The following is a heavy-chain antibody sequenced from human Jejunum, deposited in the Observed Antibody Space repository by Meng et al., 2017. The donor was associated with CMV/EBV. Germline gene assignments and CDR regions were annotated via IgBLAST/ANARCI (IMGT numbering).Heavy chain of an antibody. Sequence: FSTYAMSWVRQAPGKGLEWVAVISYDGSNKYHVDSVKGRFTISRDNSKNTLYLQMDSLRAEDTAVYYCARDSPRVGGNSLGHFDYWGQGTLVTVSS. CDR2: ISYDGSNK. CDR3: ARDSPRVGGNSLGHFDY. D-gene: IGHD4-23*01. V-gene: IGHV3-30*04. CDR1: FSTYA. J-gene: IGHJ4*02.